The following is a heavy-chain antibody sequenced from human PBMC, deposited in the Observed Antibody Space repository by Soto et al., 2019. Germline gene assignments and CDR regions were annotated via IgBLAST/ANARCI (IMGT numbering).Heavy chain of an antibody. J-gene: IGHJ3*02. V-gene: IGHV1-69*13. Sequence: ASVKVSCKASGGTFSSYAISWVRQAPGQGLEWMGGIIPIFGTANYAQKFQGRVTITADESTSTAYMELSSLRSEDTAVYYCAGRGLLWFGDRRGSFDIWGQGTMVTVS. CDR1: GGTFSSYA. CDR3: AGRGLLWFGDRRGSFDI. D-gene: IGHD3-10*01. CDR2: IIPIFGTA.